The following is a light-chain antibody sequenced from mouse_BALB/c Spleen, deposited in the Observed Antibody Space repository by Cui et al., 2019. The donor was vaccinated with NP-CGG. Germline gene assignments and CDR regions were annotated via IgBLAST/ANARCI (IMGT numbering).Light chain of an antibody. CDR2: GTN. Sequence: QAVVTQESALTTSPGETVTLTCRSSTGAVTTSNYANWVQEKPDHFFTGLIGGTNNRAPGVPARFSGSLIGDKAALTITGAQTEDDAIYFCALWYSNHWVFGGGTKLTVL. CDR3: ALWYSNHWV. V-gene: IGLV1*01. J-gene: IGLJ1*01. CDR1: TGAVTTSNY.